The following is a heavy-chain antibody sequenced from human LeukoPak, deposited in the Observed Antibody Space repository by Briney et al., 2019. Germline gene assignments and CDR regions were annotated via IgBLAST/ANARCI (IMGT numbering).Heavy chain of an antibody. CDR3: ARDNSVEDTAWWFDP. CDR1: RFTFSSYS. V-gene: IGHV3-21*01. Sequence: PGGSLRLSCAASRFTFSSYSMNWVRQAPGKGLEWVSSISSSGSYIYYADSVKGRFTISRDNAKHSLYLQMNSLRAEDTAVYFCARDNSVEDTAWWFDPWGQGTLVTVSS. D-gene: IGHD4-23*01. CDR2: ISSSGSYI. J-gene: IGHJ5*02.